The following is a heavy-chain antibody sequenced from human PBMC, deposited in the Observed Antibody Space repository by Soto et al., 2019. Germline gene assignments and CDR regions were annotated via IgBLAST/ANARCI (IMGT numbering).Heavy chain of an antibody. CDR2: ISANNGNT. V-gene: IGHV1-18*04. CDR3: ARGLGSSSSAFSVY. CDR1: GYTFTNYG. Sequence: GASEKVSCKASGYTFTNYGITWVRQAPGQGLEWMGWISANNGNTDYAQKLQGRVTMTTDTSTSTAYMELRNLRSDDTAVYYCARGLGSSSSAFSVYWGQGTLVTVSS. J-gene: IGHJ4*02. D-gene: IGHD6-6*01.